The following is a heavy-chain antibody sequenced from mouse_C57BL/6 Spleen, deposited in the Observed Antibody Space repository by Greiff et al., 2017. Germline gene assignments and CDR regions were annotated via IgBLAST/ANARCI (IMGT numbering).Heavy chain of an antibody. J-gene: IGHJ2*01. CDR3: ARRSSGYEDFDY. CDR1: GYTFTSYG. V-gene: IGHV1-81*01. Sequence: VKLMESGAELARPGASVKLSCKASGYTFTSYGISWVKQRTGQGLEWIGEIYPRSGNTYYNEKFKGKATLTADKSSSTAYMELRSLTSEDSAVYFCARRSSGYEDFDYWGQGTTLTVSS. D-gene: IGHD3-2*02. CDR2: IYPRSGNT.